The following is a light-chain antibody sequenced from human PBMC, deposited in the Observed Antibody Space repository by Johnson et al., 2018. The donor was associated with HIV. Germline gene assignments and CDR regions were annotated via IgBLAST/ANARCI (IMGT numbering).Light chain of an antibody. CDR3: GTWDSGLSAGV. V-gene: IGLV1-51*02. CDR2: ENN. CDR1: SSNIGSHY. Sequence: QSVLTQPPSVSAAPGQKVTISCSGSSSNIGSHYVSWYQQLPGTAPKLLIYENNKRPSGIPDRFSCSKSGTSATLGITGLQTGDEADYYCGTWDSGLSAGVFGTGTKVTVL. J-gene: IGLJ1*01.